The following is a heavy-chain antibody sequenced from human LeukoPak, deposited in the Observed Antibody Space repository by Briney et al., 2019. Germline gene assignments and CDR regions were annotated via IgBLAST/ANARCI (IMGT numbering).Heavy chain of an antibody. Sequence: PSETLSLTCTVSGGSISSSSHYWGWIRQPPGKGLEWIGSIYYSGSTYYNPSLKSRVTISVDTSKNQFSLKLSSVTAADTAVYYCAREEGYYSSSSPTKWRFFDYWGQGTLVTVSS. CDR2: IYYSGST. V-gene: IGHV4-39*07. D-gene: IGHD6-6*01. CDR3: AREEGYYSSSSPTKWRFFDY. CDR1: GGSISSSSHY. J-gene: IGHJ4*02.